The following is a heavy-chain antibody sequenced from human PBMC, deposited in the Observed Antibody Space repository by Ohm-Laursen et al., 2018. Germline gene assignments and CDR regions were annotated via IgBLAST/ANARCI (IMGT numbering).Heavy chain of an antibody. CDR3: ARASSSIAVAGLDY. D-gene: IGHD6-19*01. J-gene: IGHJ4*02. Sequence: SLRLSCAASGFPFSRYAMSWVRQAPGKGLEWVSALSGSGDSTDYSDSVKGRFTISRDNSKNTLYLQMNSLRAEDTAVYYCARASSSIAVAGLDYWGQGTLVTASS. CDR2: LSGSGDST. V-gene: IGHV3-23*01. CDR1: GFPFSRYA.